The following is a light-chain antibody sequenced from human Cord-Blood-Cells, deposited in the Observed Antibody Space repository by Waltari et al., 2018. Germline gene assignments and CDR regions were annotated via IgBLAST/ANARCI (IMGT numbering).Light chain of an antibody. V-gene: IGLV2-8*01. Sequence: QSALTQPPSASGSPGQSVTISCTGTSSDVGGYNYVSWYQQHPGKAPRLMIYGVSKRPSGVPERFSGSKSGNTASLTVAGLQAEDEADYYCSSYAGSNNFDVFGTGTKVTVL. CDR3: SSYAGSNNFDV. CDR2: GVS. J-gene: IGLJ1*01. CDR1: SSDVGGYNY.